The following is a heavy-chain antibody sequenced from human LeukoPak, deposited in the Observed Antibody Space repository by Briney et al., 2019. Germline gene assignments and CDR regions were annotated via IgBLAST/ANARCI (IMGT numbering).Heavy chain of an antibody. J-gene: IGHJ3*02. CDR1: GFTFTNYW. Sequence: GGSLRLSCAASGFTFTNYWMSWVRQVPGKGPEWVANIRQDGNEFYYADSVKGRFTISRDNAKNSLYLQMNTLRAEDTALYYCAKDMGYGDGAFDIWGQGTMVTVSS. CDR2: IRQDGNEF. D-gene: IGHD4-17*01. V-gene: IGHV3-7*03. CDR3: AKDMGYGDGAFDI.